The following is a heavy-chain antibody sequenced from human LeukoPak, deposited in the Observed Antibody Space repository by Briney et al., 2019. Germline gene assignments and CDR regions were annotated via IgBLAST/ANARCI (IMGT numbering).Heavy chain of an antibody. D-gene: IGHD3-22*01. CDR1: GESFSGYY. Sequence: PSETLSLTCAVYGESFSGYYWSWIRQPPGKGLEWIGEINHSGSTNYNPSLKSRVTISVDTSKNQFSLKLSSVTAADTAVYYCARRRYYYDSSGYYPWGQGTLVTVSS. V-gene: IGHV4-34*01. CDR2: INHSGST. CDR3: ARRRYYYDSSGYYP. J-gene: IGHJ5*02.